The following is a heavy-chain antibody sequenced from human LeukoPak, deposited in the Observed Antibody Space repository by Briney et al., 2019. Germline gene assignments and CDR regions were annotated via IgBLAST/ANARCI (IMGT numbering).Heavy chain of an antibody. V-gene: IGHV4-30-4*08. D-gene: IGHD3-22*01. CDR2: IYYSGST. Sequence: PSETLSLTCTVSGGSTTSGDYYWSWIRQPPGKGPEWIGCIYYSGSTYYNPSLKSRVTMSVDTSKNQFSLRLSSVTAADTAVYYCARGGYYYDSSGYYYPFDYWGQGTLVTVSS. J-gene: IGHJ4*02. CDR3: ARGGYYYDSSGYYYPFDY. CDR1: GGSTTSGDYY.